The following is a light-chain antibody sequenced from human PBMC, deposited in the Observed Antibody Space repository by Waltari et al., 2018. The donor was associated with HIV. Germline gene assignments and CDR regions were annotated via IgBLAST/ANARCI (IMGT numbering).Light chain of an antibody. CDR1: QSLLYSDGNTY. CDR2: KVF. J-gene: IGKJ2*01. V-gene: IGKV2-30*01. Sequence: DIVVTQSPLSLPVTLGQSASISCRSSQSLLYSDGNTYLNWFRQRPGQSPRRLIYKVFKRDSGVPDRFSGSGSGTNFTLKISRVEAGDVGIYYCMQGIQWPYNFGQGTKLEIK. CDR3: MQGIQWPYN.